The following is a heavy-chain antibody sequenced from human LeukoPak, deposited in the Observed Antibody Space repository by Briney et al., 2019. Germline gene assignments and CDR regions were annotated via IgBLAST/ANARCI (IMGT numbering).Heavy chain of an antibody. Sequence: PSETLSLTCTVSGASITDHFWSWIRQPPGKGREWIGYVSNGGSTNYNPSLKRRVIMSLAPSRDQFSLRLSSVTTADTAIYYCATRPAASTWYGVFDYWSQGTLVTVSS. J-gene: IGHJ4*02. CDR3: ATRPAASTWYGVFDY. CDR2: VSNGGST. CDR1: GASITDHF. D-gene: IGHD6-13*01. V-gene: IGHV4-59*11.